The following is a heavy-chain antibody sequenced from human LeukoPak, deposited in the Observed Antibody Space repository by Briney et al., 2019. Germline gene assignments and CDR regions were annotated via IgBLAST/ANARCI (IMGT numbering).Heavy chain of an antibody. CDR3: ARGLGYCSSTSCRKFFDY. Sequence: SVKVSCKASGGTFSSYANSWVRQAPGQGLEWMGGIIPIFGTANYAQKFQGRVAITADESTSTAYMELSSLRSEDTAVYYCARGLGYCSSTSCRKFFDYWGQGTLSPSPQ. J-gene: IGHJ4*02. CDR2: IIPIFGTA. D-gene: IGHD2-2*01. CDR1: GGTFSSYA. V-gene: IGHV1-69*13.